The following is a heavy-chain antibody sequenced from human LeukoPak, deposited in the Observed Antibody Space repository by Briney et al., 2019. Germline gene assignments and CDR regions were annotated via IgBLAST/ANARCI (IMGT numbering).Heavy chain of an antibody. Sequence: SETLSLTCAFSGSSINSYYWSWIRQPPGKGLEWIGYNYYGGTTNYNPSLKSRVTISVDTSKNQFSLKLTSVTAADTAVYYCARGRTVTTYDYYYYYMDVWGKGTTVTVSS. V-gene: IGHV4-59*01. J-gene: IGHJ6*03. D-gene: IGHD4-11*01. CDR1: GSSINSYY. CDR3: ARGRTVTTYDYYYYYMDV. CDR2: NYYGGTT.